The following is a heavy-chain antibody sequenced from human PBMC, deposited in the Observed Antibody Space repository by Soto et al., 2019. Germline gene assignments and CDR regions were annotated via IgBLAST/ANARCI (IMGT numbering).Heavy chain of an antibody. CDR3: AKDATRTSGWYYFDY. CDR2: ISYDGSNK. D-gene: IGHD6-19*01. J-gene: IGHJ4*02. Sequence: LRLSCAASGFTFSSYGMHWVRQAPGKGLEWVAVISYDGSNKYYADSVKGRFTISRDNSKNTLFLQMDSLRADDTAVYYCAKDATRTSGWYYFDYWGQGALVTVSS. CDR1: GFTFSSYG. V-gene: IGHV3-30*18.